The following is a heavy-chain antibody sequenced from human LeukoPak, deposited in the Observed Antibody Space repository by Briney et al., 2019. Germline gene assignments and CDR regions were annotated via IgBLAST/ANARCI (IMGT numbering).Heavy chain of an antibody. CDR2: IKQDGSEK. CDR3: ARAHHSNGWFFDY. J-gene: IGHJ4*02. CDR1: GFTFSSYW. D-gene: IGHD6-19*01. V-gene: IGHV3-7*01. Sequence: GGSLRLSCAASGFTFSSYWMSLVRQAPGKGLEWVANIKQDGSEKYYVDSVKGRFTISRDNAKNSLYLQMNSLRAEDTAVYYCARAHHSNGWFFDYWGQGTLVTVSS.